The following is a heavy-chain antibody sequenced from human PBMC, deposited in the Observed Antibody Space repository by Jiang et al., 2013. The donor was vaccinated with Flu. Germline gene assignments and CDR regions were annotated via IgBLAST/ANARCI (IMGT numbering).Heavy chain of an antibody. V-gene: IGHV4-38-2*01. Sequence: QTLSLTCAVSNYSISSNNYWVWLRQSPGLGLEWIGSIYHPQITYKNPTLESRVLLSLDTSENQFSLRLKSVTAADTALYYCARGGMVARYGFDYWGQGILVTVSS. CDR2: IYHPQIT. CDR1: NYSISSNNY. D-gene: IGHD2-15*01. CDR3: ARGGMVARYGFDY. J-gene: IGHJ4*02.